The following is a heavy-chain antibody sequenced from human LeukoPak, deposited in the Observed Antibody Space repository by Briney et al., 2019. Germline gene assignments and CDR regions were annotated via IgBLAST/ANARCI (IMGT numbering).Heavy chain of an antibody. Sequence: GESLKISCKGSGYSFSNYWIAWVRQMPWKGLEWMGIIHPGDSDSRYSPSFQGQVTISADKSINTAYLQWSSLKASDTAMYYCARAPTGFPNWFDPWGQGTPVTVSS. J-gene: IGHJ5*02. CDR3: ARAPTGFPNWFDP. V-gene: IGHV5-51*01. CDR2: IHPGDSDS. CDR1: GYSFSNYW.